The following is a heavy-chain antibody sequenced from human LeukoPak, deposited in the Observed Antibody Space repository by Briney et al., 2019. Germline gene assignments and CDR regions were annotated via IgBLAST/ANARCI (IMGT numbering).Heavy chain of an antibody. CDR2: IHHSGST. Sequence: SETLSLTCIVSGGSITTSDNYWGWIRQPPGKGLEWIGSIHHSGSTYYNPSLKSRVTMSIDRSTNQFSLKLSSVTAADTAVYYCARGRSYGSGSSIYDYWGQGTLVTVSS. J-gene: IGHJ4*02. D-gene: IGHD3-10*01. CDR1: GGSITTSDNY. V-gene: IGHV4-39*02. CDR3: ARGRSYGSGSSIYDY.